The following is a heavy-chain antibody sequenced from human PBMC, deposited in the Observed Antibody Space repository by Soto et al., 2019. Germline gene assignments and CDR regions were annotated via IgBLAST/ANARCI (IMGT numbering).Heavy chain of an antibody. Sequence: PSETLSLTCTVSGGSISSYYWSWIRQPPCKGLEWIGYIYYSVSTNYNPSLKSRVTISVDTSKNQFSLKLSSVTAADTAVYYCARYDSFGIAAAGTGFDPWGQGTLVTVSS. CDR2: IYYSVST. CDR3: ARYDSFGIAAAGTGFDP. J-gene: IGHJ5*02. D-gene: IGHD6-13*01. V-gene: IGHV4-59*01. CDR1: GGSISSYY.